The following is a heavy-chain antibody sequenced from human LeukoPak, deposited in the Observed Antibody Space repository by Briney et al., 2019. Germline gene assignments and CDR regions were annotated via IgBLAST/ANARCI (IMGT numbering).Heavy chain of an antibody. J-gene: IGHJ4*02. Sequence: ASVEVSCKASGYTFISYGFSWVRQAPGQGLEWMGWISTYDGNTKSAQKFQGRVTMTTDTSTSTAYMELRSLRSDDTAVYYCARDGYGSGKGFFDYWGQGSLVTVSS. CDR3: ARDGYGSGKGFFDY. CDR1: GYTFISYG. V-gene: IGHV1-18*01. D-gene: IGHD3-10*01. CDR2: ISTYDGNT.